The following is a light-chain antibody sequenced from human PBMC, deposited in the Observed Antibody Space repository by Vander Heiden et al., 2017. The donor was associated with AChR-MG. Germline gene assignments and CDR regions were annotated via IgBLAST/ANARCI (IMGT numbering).Light chain of an antibody. CDR2: DAS. V-gene: IGKV1-33*01. CDR3: QQYDALPTT. Sequence: DIQMTQSPSSLSASVGDRVTITCQASQDIRDYLNWYQQKPGKAPDLLIYDASSLEPGVPSRFSGSGSGTDFTLTINSLQPGDIATYYCQQYDALPTTFGGGTKVEI. J-gene: IGKJ4*01. CDR1: QDIRDY.